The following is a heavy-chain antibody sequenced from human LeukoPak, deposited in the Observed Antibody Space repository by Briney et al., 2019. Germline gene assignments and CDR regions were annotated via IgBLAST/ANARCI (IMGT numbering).Heavy chain of an antibody. V-gene: IGHV1-69*13. D-gene: IGHD1-26*01. CDR1: GGTFSIYA. J-gene: IGHJ4*02. CDR2: IIPIFGTA. Sequence: ASVKVSCKASGGTFSIYAISWVRQAPGQGLEWMGGIIPIFGTANYAQKFQGRVTITADESTSTAYMELSSLRSEDTAVYYCARDRWGIVGARIPLDYWGQGTLVTVSS. CDR3: ARDRWGIVGARIPLDY.